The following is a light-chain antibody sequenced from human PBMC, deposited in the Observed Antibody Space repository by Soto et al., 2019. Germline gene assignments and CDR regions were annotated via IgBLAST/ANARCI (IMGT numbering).Light chain of an antibody. V-gene: IGKV3-15*01. CDR1: QSISSN. CDR2: GAS. CDR3: QYYGTSPWT. J-gene: IGKJ1*01. Sequence: ILMTHSPATVSVSPGERATLSCRANQSISSNLVWYQHRPGQAPRLLIYGASTRATDIPARFSGSGSGTEFTLTISSLEPEDFAVYYCQYYGTSPWTFGQGTKVDIK.